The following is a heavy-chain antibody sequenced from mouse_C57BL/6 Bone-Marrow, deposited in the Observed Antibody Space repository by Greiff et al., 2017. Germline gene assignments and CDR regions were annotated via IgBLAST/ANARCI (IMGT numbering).Heavy chain of an antibody. Sequence: EVQQQQSGAELVRPGASVKLSCTASGFNITDDYMHWVKQRPEQGLEWIGWIDPENGDTEYASKFQGKATITADTSSNTAYLQLSSLTSEDTAVYYGTARVSNYGGFFAYWGQGTLVTVSA. CDR3: TARVSNYGGFFAY. J-gene: IGHJ3*01. CDR2: IDPENGDT. V-gene: IGHV14-4*01. CDR1: GFNITDDY. D-gene: IGHD2-5*01.